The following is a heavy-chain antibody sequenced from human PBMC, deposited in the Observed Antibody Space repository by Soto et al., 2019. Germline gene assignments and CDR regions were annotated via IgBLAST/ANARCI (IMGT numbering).Heavy chain of an antibody. V-gene: IGHV4-59*01. J-gene: IGHJ4*02. D-gene: IGHD3-22*01. CDR2: IYYSGST. CDR1: GGSISSYY. CDR3: ARGHFKYYDSSGYYHLDY. Sequence: SETLCLTCTVAGGSISSYYWSWIRQTQGKGLEWIGYIYYSGSTNYNPSLKSRVTISVDTSKNQFSLKLSSVTAADTAVYYCARGHFKYYDSSGYYHLDYWGQGTLVTVSS.